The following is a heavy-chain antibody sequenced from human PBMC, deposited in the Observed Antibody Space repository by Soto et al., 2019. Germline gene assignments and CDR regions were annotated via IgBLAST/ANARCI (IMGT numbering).Heavy chain of an antibody. D-gene: IGHD6-19*01. J-gene: IGHJ3*02. CDR3: ANAGGQWLVRGAFDI. CDR2: ISWNSGSI. CDR1: GFTFDDYA. Sequence: EVQLVESGGGLVQPGRSLRLSCAASGFTFDDYAMHWVRQAPGKGLEWVSGISWNSGSIGYADSVKGRFTISRDNAKNSLDLQMNSLRAEDTALYYCANAGGQWLVRGAFDIWGQGTMVTVSS. V-gene: IGHV3-9*01.